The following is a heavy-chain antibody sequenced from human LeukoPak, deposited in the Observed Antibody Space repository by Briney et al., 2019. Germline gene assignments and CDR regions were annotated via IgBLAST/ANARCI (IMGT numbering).Heavy chain of an antibody. Sequence: PEGSLRLSCAASGFTCSSYWMSWVRQAPGKGLEWVANIKQDGSEKYYVDSVKGRFTISRDNAKNSLYLQMNSLRAEDTAVYYCARIRRGWSQNWDYWGQGTLVTVSS. V-gene: IGHV3-7*01. CDR2: IKQDGSEK. CDR1: GFTCSSYW. CDR3: ARIRRGWSQNWDY. J-gene: IGHJ4*02. D-gene: IGHD6-19*01.